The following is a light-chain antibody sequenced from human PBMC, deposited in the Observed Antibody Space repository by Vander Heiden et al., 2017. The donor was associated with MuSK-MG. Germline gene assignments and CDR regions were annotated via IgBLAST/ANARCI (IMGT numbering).Light chain of an antibody. CDR1: QSVLHSFDNKNY. Sequence: DIVMTQSPDSLAVSLGERATINCKSSQSVLHSFDNKNYLAWHQQKPGRPPKLLIYWASTRESGVPDRFSGSGSGTDFTLTISSLQAEDVAVSYCQQYSTFPRTFGQGTKVEIK. V-gene: IGKV4-1*01. CDR3: QQYSTFPRT. CDR2: WAS. J-gene: IGKJ1*01.